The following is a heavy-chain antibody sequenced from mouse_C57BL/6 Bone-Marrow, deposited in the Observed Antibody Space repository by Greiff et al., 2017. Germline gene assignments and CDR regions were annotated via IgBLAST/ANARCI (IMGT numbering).Heavy chain of an antibody. CDR3: ASPYIGVVEDWYFDV. Sequence: DVKLQESGAELVKPGASVKLSCTASGFNIKDYYMHWVKQRTEQGLEWIGRIDPEDGETKYAPKFQGKATITADTSSNTAYLQLSSLTSEDTAVYYCASPYIGVVEDWYFDVWGTGTTVTVSS. D-gene: IGHD1-1*01. V-gene: IGHV14-2*01. J-gene: IGHJ1*03. CDR1: GFNIKDYY. CDR2: IDPEDGET.